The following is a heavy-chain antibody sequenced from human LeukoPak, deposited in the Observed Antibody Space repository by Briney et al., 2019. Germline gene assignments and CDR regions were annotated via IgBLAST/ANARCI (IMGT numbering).Heavy chain of an antibody. V-gene: IGHV3-53*01. CDR1: GFTFSSYW. Sequence: PGGSLRLSCAASGFTFSSYWMNWARQAPGKGLEWVSVFYSGGDTHYADSVKGRFTISRDNSKNTLYLQMNSLRAEDTAVYYCARDGTGYWYFDLWGRGTLVSVSS. J-gene: IGHJ2*01. CDR2: FYSGGDT. CDR3: ARDGTGYWYFDL.